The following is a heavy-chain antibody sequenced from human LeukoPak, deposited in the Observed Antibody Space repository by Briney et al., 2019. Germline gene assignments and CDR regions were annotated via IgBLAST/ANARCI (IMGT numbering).Heavy chain of an antibody. V-gene: IGHV1-46*01. CDR3: AGDLVGATFAFDY. D-gene: IGHD1-26*01. Sequence: ASVKVSCKASGYTFTSYYMHWGRQAPGQGLEWMGIINPSGGSTSYAQKFQGRVTMTRYTSTSTVYRELSSLRSEDTALYYCAGDLVGATFAFDYWGQGTLVTVSS. CDR2: INPSGGST. CDR1: GYTFTSYY. J-gene: IGHJ4*02.